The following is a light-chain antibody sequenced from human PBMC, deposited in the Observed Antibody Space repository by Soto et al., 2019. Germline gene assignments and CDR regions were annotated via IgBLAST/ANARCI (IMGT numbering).Light chain of an antibody. J-gene: IGLJ2*01. Sequence: QAVVTQPPSASGTPGQRVTISCSGRSSNIGSNYVYWYQQLPGTAPKLLIYRNNQRPSGVTDRFSGSKSGTSASLAISGLRSEDEADYYCAAWDDSLSGRHVVFGGGTKVTVL. CDR1: SSNIGSNY. CDR3: AAWDDSLSGRHVV. V-gene: IGLV1-47*01. CDR2: RNN.